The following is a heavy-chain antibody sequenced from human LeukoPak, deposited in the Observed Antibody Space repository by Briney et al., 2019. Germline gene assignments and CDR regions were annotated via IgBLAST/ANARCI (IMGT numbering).Heavy chain of an antibody. CDR3: ARATTVTTWAFDI. V-gene: IGHV3-21*01. CDR1: GFTFSSYS. J-gene: IGHJ3*02. Sequence: PGGSLRLSCAASGFTFSSYSMNWVRQAPGKGLEWVSSISSSSSYIYYADSVKGRFTISRDNAKNSLYLQMNSLRAEDTAVYYCARATTVTTWAFDIWGQGTMVTVSS. CDR2: ISSSSSYI. D-gene: IGHD4-17*01.